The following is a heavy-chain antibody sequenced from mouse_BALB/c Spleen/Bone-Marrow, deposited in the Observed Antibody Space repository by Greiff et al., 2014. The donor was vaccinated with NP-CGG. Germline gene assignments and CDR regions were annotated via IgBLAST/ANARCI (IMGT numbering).Heavy chain of an antibody. CDR1: GYAFTGRW. D-gene: IGHD2-4*01. CDR2: IDTSDSYT. CDR3: ARGGDDFSLDY. J-gene: IGHJ4*01. Sequence: QVHVKQSGTELVMPGASVKMSCKASGYAFTGRWIHWVKQRPGQGLEWIGAIDTSDSYTNYNQKFKGKATLTVDESSSTAYIHLSSLTSEDSAVYYCARGGDDFSLDYWGQRTSVTVSS. V-gene: IGHV1-69*01.